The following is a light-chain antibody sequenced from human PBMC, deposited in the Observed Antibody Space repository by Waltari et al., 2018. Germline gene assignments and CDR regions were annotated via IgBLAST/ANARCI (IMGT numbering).Light chain of an antibody. CDR3: ETWVSNTWV. CDR2: LEGSGSY. V-gene: IGLV4-60*03. Sequence: QPVLTQSSSASASPGSSVKLTCTLSSGHSRYPIAWHQQQPGKAPRYLMKLEGSGSYSKGSGVPDRFSGSSSGADRYLTISNLQSEDEADYYCETWVSNTWVFGGGTKLTVL. CDR1: SGHSRYP. J-gene: IGLJ3*02.